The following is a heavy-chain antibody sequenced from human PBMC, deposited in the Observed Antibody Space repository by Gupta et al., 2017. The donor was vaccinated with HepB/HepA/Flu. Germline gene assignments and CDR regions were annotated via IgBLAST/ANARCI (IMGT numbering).Heavy chain of an antibody. D-gene: IGHD6-19*01. V-gene: IGHV1-2*02. Sequence: QVQLVQSGAEVKKPGASVKVSCKASGYSFTDYYIHWVRQAPGQGLEWMGWINPKNGGTSYAQRFQGSVTMTRDSSISTAYMELNRLRSDDTAVYYCAREGYGSGWDFDHWGQGTLVTVSS. J-gene: IGHJ4*02. CDR3: AREGYGSGWDFDH. CDR2: INPKNGGT. CDR1: GYSFTDYY.